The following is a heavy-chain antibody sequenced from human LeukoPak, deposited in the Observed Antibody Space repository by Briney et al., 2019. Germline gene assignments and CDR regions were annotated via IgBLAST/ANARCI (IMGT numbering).Heavy chain of an antibody. CDR1: GRTFSGYF. Sequence: RSETVSLTCAVYGRTFSGYFWRWIRQSPGKGLEWVGDIDLTGAHNYNWSLKDRVTISTDTSKYQFSLKLTSVTAADTAVYYCARGRWGWDTSSDWDFWGQGILVTVSS. D-gene: IGHD3/OR15-3a*01. J-gene: IGHJ4*02. CDR3: ARGRWGWDTSSDWDF. V-gene: IGHV4-34*01. CDR2: IDLTGAH.